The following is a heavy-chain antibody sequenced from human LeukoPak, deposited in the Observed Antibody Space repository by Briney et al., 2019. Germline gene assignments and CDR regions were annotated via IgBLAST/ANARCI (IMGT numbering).Heavy chain of an antibody. J-gene: IGHJ4*02. Sequence: GGSLRLSCAASGFTFSSYSMNWVRQAPGKGLEWVSSISSSSSYIYYADSVKGRFTISRDNAKNSLYLQMNSLRAEDTAVYYCARDQRPYCSGGSCYSNYWGQGTLVTVSS. CDR3: ARDQRPYCSGGSCYSNY. D-gene: IGHD2-15*01. CDR2: ISSSSSYI. CDR1: GFTFSSYS. V-gene: IGHV3-21*01.